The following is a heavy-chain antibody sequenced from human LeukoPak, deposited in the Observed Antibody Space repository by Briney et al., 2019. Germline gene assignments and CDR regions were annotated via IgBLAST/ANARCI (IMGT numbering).Heavy chain of an antibody. V-gene: IGHV3-7*05. CDR2: IKQDGSEK. D-gene: IGHD4-17*01. CDR1: GFTFSTYW. CDR3: ARDKSYGDSEDY. J-gene: IGHJ4*02. Sequence: GGSLRLSCAASGFTFSTYWMSWVRQAPGKGLEWVANIKQDGSEKYYVDSVKGRFTISRDNAKNSLYLQMNSLRAEDTAVCYCARDKSYGDSEDYWGQGTLVTVSS.